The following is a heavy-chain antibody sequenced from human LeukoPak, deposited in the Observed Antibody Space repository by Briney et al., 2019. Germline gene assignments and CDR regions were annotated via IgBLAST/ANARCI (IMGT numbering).Heavy chain of an antibody. V-gene: IGHV4-39*01. J-gene: IGHJ4*02. D-gene: IGHD3-3*01. CDR3: ARVIDFWSGYLDY. CDR1: GDSISSSTYH. CDR2: IYYTGST. Sequence: SETLSLTCSVSGDSISSSTYHWAWIRQSPGKGLEWIGTIYYTGSTNYSPSLESRVTISVDTSKNQFSLNLNSVTAADTAIYYCARVIDFWSGYLDYWGQGTLVTVSS.